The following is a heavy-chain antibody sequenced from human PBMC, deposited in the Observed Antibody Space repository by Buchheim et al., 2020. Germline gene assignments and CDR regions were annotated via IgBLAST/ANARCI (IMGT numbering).Heavy chain of an antibody. CDR1: GFTFSSYS. J-gene: IGHJ6*03. D-gene: IGHD2-15*01. CDR2: ISSSSSTI. Sequence: EVQLVESGGGLVQPGGSLRLSCAASGFTFSSYSMNWVRQAPGKGLEWVSYISSSSSTIYYADSVKGRFTISRDNAKNSLYLQMNSLRAEDTAVCYCAREGGYCSGGSCYLSYYYYMDVWGKGTT. CDR3: AREGGYCSGGSCYLSYYYYMDV. V-gene: IGHV3-48*01.